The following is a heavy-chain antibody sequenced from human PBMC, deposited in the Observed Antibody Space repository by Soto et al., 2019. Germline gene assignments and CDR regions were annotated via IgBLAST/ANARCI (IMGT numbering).Heavy chain of an antibody. CDR3: ARGLITGSYYYGMDV. CDR2: INPNSGGT. Sequence: ASVKVSCKASGYTFTGYYMHWVRQAPGQGLEWMGWINPNSGGTNYAQKFRGWVTMTRDTSISTAYMELSRLRSDDTAVYYCARGLITGSYYYGMDVWGQGTTVTVSS. CDR1: GYTFTGYY. J-gene: IGHJ6*02. V-gene: IGHV1-2*04. D-gene: IGHD1-20*01.